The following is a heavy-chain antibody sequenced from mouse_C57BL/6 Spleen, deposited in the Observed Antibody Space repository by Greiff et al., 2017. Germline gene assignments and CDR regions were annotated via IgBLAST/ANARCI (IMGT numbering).Heavy chain of an antibody. D-gene: IGHD1-1*01. CDR1: GFTFTDYY. Sequence: EVNLVESGGGLVQPGGSLSLSCAASGFTFTDYYMSWVRQPPGKALEWLGFIRNKANGYTTEYSASVKGRFTISRDNSQSILYLQMNALRAEDSATYYCARFPHYYGSSYGGYFDVWGTGTTVTVSS. V-gene: IGHV7-3*01. CDR3: ARFPHYYGSSYGGYFDV. J-gene: IGHJ1*03. CDR2: IRNKANGYTT.